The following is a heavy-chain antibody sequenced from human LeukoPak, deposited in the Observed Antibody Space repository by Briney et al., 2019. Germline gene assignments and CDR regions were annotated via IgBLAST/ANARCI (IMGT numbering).Heavy chain of an antibody. V-gene: IGHV4-39*07. Sequence: SSETLSLTCTVSGGSISSSSYYWGWIRQPPGKGLEWIGSIYYSGSTYYNPSLKSRVTMSVDMSKSQVSLKLTSLTAADTAMYYCARHGFYHETNGHYLHYFVYWGRGTLVTVSS. CDR1: GGSISSSSYY. D-gene: IGHD3-22*01. CDR3: ARHGFYHETNGHYLHYFVY. CDR2: IYYSGST. J-gene: IGHJ4*02.